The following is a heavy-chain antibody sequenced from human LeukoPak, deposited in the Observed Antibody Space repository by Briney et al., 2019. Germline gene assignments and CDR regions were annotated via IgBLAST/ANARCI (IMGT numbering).Heavy chain of an antibody. CDR3: AGGYSGYDSDYYYGMDV. V-gene: IGHV1-69*13. CDR1: GGTFSSYA. Sequence: SVKVSCKASGGTFSSYAISWVRQAPGQGPEWMGGIIPIFGTANYAQKFQGRVTITADESTSTAYMELSSLRSEDTAVYYCAGGYSGYDSDYYYGMDVWGQGTTVTVSS. CDR2: IIPIFGTA. D-gene: IGHD5-12*01. J-gene: IGHJ6*02.